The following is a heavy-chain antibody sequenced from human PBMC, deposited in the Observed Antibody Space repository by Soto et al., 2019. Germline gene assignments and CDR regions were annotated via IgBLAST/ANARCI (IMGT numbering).Heavy chain of an antibody. CDR3: AKEGSSWYGRAYYFDY. D-gene: IGHD6-13*01. CDR1: GFTFSSYA. V-gene: IGHV3-23*01. Sequence: XVSLRLSGAASGFTFSSYAMSWVRQAPGKGLEWVSAISGSGGSTYYADSVKGRFTISRDNSKNTLYLQMNSLRAEDTAVYYCAKEGSSWYGRAYYFDYWGQGTLVTVS. J-gene: IGHJ4*02. CDR2: ISGSGGST.